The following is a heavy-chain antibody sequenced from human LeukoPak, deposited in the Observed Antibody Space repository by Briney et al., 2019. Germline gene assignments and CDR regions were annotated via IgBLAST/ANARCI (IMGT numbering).Heavy chain of an antibody. CDR2: MGTGGDT. CDR1: GFTLRNYD. CDR3: ARRSAAAGIDAFDI. J-gene: IGHJ3*02. D-gene: IGHD6-13*01. Sequence: GGSLRLSCAASGFTLRNYDMHWVRQPTGKGLEWVSAMGTGGDTYFSGSVKGRFTGVRENAKNTVYLQMNSLRAGDTAMYYCARRSAAAGIDAFDIWGQGTMVIVSS. V-gene: IGHV3-13*01.